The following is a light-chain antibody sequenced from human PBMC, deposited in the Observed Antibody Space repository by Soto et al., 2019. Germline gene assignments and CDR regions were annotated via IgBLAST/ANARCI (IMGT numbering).Light chain of an antibody. J-gene: IGKJ1*01. CDR1: QSVSSNY. V-gene: IGKV3-20*01. CDR2: GAS. Sequence: EIVMTQSPGTLSLSPGETATLSCRASQSVSSNYLAWYQQKPGQAPRLLIYGASSRATGIPDRFSGSGSGTDFTLTISRLEPEDFAVYYCQQYGNSPQTFGQGTKVDIK. CDR3: QQYGNSPQT.